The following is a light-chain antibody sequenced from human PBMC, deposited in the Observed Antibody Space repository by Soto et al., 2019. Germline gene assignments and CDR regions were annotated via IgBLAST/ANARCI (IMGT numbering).Light chain of an antibody. Sequence: DIQMTQSPSTLSASVGDRVTITCRASQSISSWLDWYQQKPGKAPKLLIYQASSLQSGVPSRFSGSGSGTEFTLTISSLQADDFATYYCQQCNTYSGRTFGQGTKVDIK. J-gene: IGKJ1*01. V-gene: IGKV1-5*03. CDR1: QSISSW. CDR2: QAS. CDR3: QQCNTYSGRT.